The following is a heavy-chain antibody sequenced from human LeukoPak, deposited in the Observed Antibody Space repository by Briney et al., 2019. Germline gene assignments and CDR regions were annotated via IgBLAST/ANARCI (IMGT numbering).Heavy chain of an antibody. CDR1: GGTFSSYA. J-gene: IGHJ4*02. Sequence: ASVKVSCKASGGTFSSYAISWVRQAPGQGLEWMGGSIPIFGTANYEKKFQGRVTITADESTSTAYMELSSLRSEDTAVYYCASIGSGITMVRGVMVPFDYWGQGTLVTVSS. D-gene: IGHD3-10*01. V-gene: IGHV1-69*13. CDR3: ASIGSGITMVRGVMVPFDY. CDR2: SIPIFGTA.